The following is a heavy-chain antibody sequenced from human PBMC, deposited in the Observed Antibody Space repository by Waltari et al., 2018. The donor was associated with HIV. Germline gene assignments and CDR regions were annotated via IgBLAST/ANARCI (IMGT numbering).Heavy chain of an antibody. J-gene: IGHJ6*02. D-gene: IGHD1-7*01. Sequence: QLQLQESGPGLVKPSATLSLTCTVSGGSIRSSSSYWGWLRQPPGKGLEWIGSSYYSGSTYYNPSLKSRVTISVDTSKNQFSLKLSSVTAADTAVYYCARLPRELPGYRYGMDVWGQGTTVTVSS. V-gene: IGHV4-39*01. CDR1: GGSIRSSSSY. CDR3: ARLPRELPGYRYGMDV. CDR2: SYYSGST.